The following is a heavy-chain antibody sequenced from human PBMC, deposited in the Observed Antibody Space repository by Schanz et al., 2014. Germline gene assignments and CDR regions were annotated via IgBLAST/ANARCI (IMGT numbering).Heavy chain of an antibody. J-gene: IGHJ4*02. D-gene: IGHD3-3*01. CDR1: GYTFTTYA. CDR2: ISVYNHNK. Sequence: QVQLVQSGAEVKKPGASVRVSCKASGYTFTTYAMSWVRQAPGQGLEWMGWISVYNHNKEYDQKFQGRVTMTTDTSTSTAYMELRSLRSDDTAVYYCARSAGRDFWSGYYTRFDYWGQGTLVTVSS. V-gene: IGHV1-18*01. CDR3: ARSAGRDFWSGYYTRFDY.